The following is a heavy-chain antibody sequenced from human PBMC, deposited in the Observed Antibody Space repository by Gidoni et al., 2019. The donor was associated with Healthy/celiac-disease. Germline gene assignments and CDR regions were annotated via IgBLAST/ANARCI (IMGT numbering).Heavy chain of an antibody. CDR1: GFTFSSYG. Sequence: QVQLVESGGGVVQPGRSLRLSCAASGFTFSSYGMHWVRQAPGKGLEWVAVISYDGSNKYYADSVKGRFTISRDNSKNTLYLQMNSLRAEDTAVYYCAKMSAVSSGLGGYSDAFDIWGQGTMVTVSS. CDR3: AKMSAVSSGLGGYSDAFDI. V-gene: IGHV3-30*18. J-gene: IGHJ3*02. CDR2: ISYDGSNK. D-gene: IGHD1-26*01.